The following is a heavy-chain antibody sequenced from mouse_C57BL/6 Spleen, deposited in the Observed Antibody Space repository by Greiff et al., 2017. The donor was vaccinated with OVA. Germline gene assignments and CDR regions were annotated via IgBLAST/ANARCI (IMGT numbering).Heavy chain of an antibody. D-gene: IGHD1-1*01. J-gene: IGHJ4*01. V-gene: IGHV1-64*01. Sequence: VQLQQPGAELVKPGASVKLSCKASGYTFTSYWMHWVKQRPGQGLEWIGMIHPNSGSTNYNEKFKSNATLTVDKSSSTAYMQLSSLTSEDSAVYYCARCYYGSSPSYAMDYWGQGTSVTVSS. CDR1: GYTFTSYW. CDR3: ARCYYGSSPSYAMDY. CDR2: IHPNSGST.